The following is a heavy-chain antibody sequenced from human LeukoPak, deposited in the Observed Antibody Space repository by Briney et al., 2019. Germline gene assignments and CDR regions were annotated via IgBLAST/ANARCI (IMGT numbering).Heavy chain of an antibody. D-gene: IGHD3-22*01. CDR2: IWYDGSNK. CDR3: ARSGRGYYDSLDH. J-gene: IGHJ4*02. V-gene: IGHV3-33*07. Sequence: GGSLRLSCEASGFTFSSHGMYWVRQAPGKGLEWVALIWYDGSNKYYADSVKGRFTISRDNPNNTLYLQMNSLSAEDTAVYYCARSGRGYYDSLDHWGQGDLVTVSS. CDR1: GFTFSSHG.